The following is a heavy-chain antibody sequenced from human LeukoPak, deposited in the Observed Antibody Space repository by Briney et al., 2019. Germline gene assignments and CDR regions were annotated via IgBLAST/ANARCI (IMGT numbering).Heavy chain of an antibody. J-gene: IGHJ4*02. CDR2: INSDGSIT. D-gene: IGHD3-10*01. CDR3: TRGGVDY. V-gene: IGHV3-74*01. Sequence: PGGSLRLSCLASGFTFGRYWMHWVRQAPGKGLVWVSRINSDGSITTYADSVKGRFTISRDNAKNTVYLQMNSLRAEDTAVYYCTRGGVDYWGQGTLVTVSS. CDR1: GFTFGRYW.